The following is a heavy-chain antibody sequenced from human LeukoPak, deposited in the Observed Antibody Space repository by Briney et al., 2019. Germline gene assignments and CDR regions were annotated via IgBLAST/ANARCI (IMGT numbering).Heavy chain of an antibody. CDR1: GFTFASHW. V-gene: IGHV3-74*01. D-gene: IGHD2-2*01. CDR3: LSCISPNCYEF. J-gene: IGHJ4*02. CDR2: INNDGTTT. Sequence: GGSLRLSCAASGFTFASHWMHWVRHAPGKGLMRVSCINNDGTTTNYADSVKGRFTISRDNAKSTLYLQMNRLRAEDTAVYYCLSCISPNCYEFWGQGAPVTVSS.